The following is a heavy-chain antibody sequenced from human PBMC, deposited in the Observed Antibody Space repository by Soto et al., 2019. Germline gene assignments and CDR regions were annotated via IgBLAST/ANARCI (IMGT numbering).Heavy chain of an antibody. CDR3: AGSTPATGTTPPGY. CDR1: GGSISSGDYY. CDR2: IYYSGST. V-gene: IGHV4-31*03. Sequence: SETLSLTCTVSGGSISSGDYYWSWIRQHPGKGLEWIGYIYYSGSTYYNPSLSGRVTMSVDTSKNQFSLKLTSLTAADTAVYYCAGSTPATGTTPPGYRGQGTLVTVSS. J-gene: IGHJ4*02. D-gene: IGHD1-1*01.